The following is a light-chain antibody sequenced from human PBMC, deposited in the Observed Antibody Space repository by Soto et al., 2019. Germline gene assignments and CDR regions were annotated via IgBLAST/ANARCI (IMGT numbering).Light chain of an antibody. CDR3: SVYTSSSAPFV. Sequence: QSALTQPASVSGSPGQSITISCTGTSSDVGGYNYVSWYQQHPGKAPKLMIYEVSNRPSGVSNRFSGSKSGNTASLTISGLQADDEADYYCSVYTSSSAPFVFGTESKVTAL. CDR2: EVS. J-gene: IGLJ1*01. CDR1: SSDVGGYNY. V-gene: IGLV2-14*01.